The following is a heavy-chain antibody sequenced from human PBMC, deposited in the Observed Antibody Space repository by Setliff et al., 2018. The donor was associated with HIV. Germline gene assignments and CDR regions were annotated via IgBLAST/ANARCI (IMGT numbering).Heavy chain of an antibody. J-gene: IGHJ4*02. Sequence: SETLSLTCTVSGDSINSSTYYWDWVRQPPGKGLEWIGEIYHGGSANYNPSLKRRVTLSVDKSKNQFSLRLSSVTASDTAMYYCARERIGSYLFDSWGQGTLVTVSS. CDR2: IYHGGSA. CDR1: GDSINSSTYY. V-gene: IGHV4-39*07. D-gene: IGHD1-26*01. CDR3: ARERIGSYLFDS.